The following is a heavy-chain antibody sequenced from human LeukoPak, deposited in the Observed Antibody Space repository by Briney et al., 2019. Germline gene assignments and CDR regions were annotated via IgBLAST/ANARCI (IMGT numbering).Heavy chain of an antibody. J-gene: IGHJ3*02. Sequence: ASVKVSCKASGYTFTSYYMHWVRQAPGQGLEWMGIINPSGGSTSYAQKFQGRVTMTRDMSTSTVYMELSSLRCEDTAVYYCARDSYSSGSFDAFDIWGQGTMVTVSS. CDR3: ARDSYSSGSFDAFDI. D-gene: IGHD6-19*01. CDR1: GYTFTSYY. CDR2: INPSGGST. V-gene: IGHV1-46*01.